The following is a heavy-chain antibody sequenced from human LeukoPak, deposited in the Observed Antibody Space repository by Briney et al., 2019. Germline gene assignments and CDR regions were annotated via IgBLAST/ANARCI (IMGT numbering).Heavy chain of an antibody. Sequence: GASVKVSCKASGYTFTGYYMHWVRQAPGQGLEWMGWINPNSGGTNYAQKFQGRVTMTRDTSISTAYMELSRLRSDDTAVYYCARGNFRRITMVRGNLVLDPWGQGTLVTVSS. V-gene: IGHV1-2*02. CDR3: ARGNFRRITMVRGNLVLDP. J-gene: IGHJ5*02. D-gene: IGHD3-10*01. CDR1: GYTFTGYY. CDR2: INPNSGGT.